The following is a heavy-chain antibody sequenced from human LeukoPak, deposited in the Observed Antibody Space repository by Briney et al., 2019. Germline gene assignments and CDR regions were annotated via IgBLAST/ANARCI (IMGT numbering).Heavy chain of an antibody. CDR3: ARDHTRITMVRGAMNWFDP. D-gene: IGHD3-10*01. CDR1: GGTFSSYA. V-gene: IGHV1-69*06. Sequence: SVKVSCKASGGTFSSYAISWVRQAPGQGLEWMGGIIPIFGTANYAQKFQGRVTITADKSTSTAYMELSSLRSEDTAVYYCARDHTRITMVRGAMNWFDPWGQGTLVTVSS. CDR2: IIPIFGTA. J-gene: IGHJ5*02.